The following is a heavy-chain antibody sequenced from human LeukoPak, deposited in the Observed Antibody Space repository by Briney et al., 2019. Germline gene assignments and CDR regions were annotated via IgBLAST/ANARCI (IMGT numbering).Heavy chain of an antibody. CDR1: GGSISSSSYY. J-gene: IGHJ4*02. CDR2: IYYSGST. CDR3: ARGYSSV. V-gene: IGHV4-39*07. Sequence: SETPSLTCTVSGGSISSSSYYWGWIRQPPGKGLEWIGSIYYSGSTYYNPSLKSRVTISVDTSKNQFSLKLSSVTAADTAVYYCARGYSSVWGQGTLVTVSS. D-gene: IGHD6-19*01.